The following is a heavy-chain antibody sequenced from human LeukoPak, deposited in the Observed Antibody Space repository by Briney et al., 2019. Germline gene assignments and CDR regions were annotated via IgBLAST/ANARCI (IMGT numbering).Heavy chain of an antibody. V-gene: IGHV3-21*04. D-gene: IGHD3-22*01. J-gene: IGHJ3*02. CDR1: GFTFSSYS. Sequence: GGSLRLSCAASGFTFSSYSMNWVRQAPGKGLEWVSSISSRSSYIYYADSVKGRFTISRDNAKNSLYLQMNSLRAEDTAVYYCARDPPRAYYYDSSGYSADAFDIWGQGTMVTVSS. CDR3: ARDPPRAYYYDSSGYSADAFDI. CDR2: ISSRSSYI.